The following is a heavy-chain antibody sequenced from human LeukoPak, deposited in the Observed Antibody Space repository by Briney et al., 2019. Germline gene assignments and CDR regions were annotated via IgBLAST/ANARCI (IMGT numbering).Heavy chain of an antibody. J-gene: IGHJ6*02. D-gene: IGHD3-9*01. Sequence: GGSLRLSCAASGFTVSSNYMSWVRQAPGKGLEWVSVIYSGGSTYYADSVKGRFTISRDNSKNTLYLQMNSLRAEDTAVYYCARDDVLRYFDWELDNYDGMDVWGQGTTVTVSS. CDR3: ARDDVLRYFDWELDNYDGMDV. CDR1: GFTVSSNY. CDR2: IYSGGST. V-gene: IGHV3-66*01.